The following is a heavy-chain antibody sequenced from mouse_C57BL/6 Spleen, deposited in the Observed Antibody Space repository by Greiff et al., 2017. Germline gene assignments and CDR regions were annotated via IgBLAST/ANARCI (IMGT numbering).Heavy chain of an antibody. CDR1: GYTFTDYN. J-gene: IGHJ4*01. CDR3: ARSSITTVGYYAMDY. D-gene: IGHD1-1*01. CDR2: INPNNGGT. Sequence: VQLKQSGPELVKPGASVKIPCKASGYTFTDYNMDWVKQSHGKSLEWIGDINPNNGGTIYNQKFKGKATLTVDKSSSTAYMGLRSLTSEDTAVYYCARSSITTVGYYAMDYWGQGTSVTVSS. V-gene: IGHV1-18*01.